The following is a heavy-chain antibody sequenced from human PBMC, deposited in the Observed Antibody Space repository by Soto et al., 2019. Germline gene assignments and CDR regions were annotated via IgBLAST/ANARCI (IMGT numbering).Heavy chain of an antibody. V-gene: IGHV4-39*01. CDR2: IKSSGST. J-gene: IGHJ4*02. D-gene: IGHD6-19*01. Sequence: QLQLQESGPGLVRPSETLSLICTVSGGSITRNDHYWGWIRQCPGKGLEWIGDIKSSGSTNYNLSLKSRVSMSVETSKNQFSLKMNSVTAADTAVYYCARLGSSGWYQGSYFDYWGQGTLVTVSS. CDR3: ARLGSSGWYQGSYFDY. CDR1: GGSITRNDHY.